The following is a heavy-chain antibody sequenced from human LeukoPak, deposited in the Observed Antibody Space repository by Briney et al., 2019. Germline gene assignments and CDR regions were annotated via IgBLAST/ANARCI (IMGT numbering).Heavy chain of an antibody. Sequence: GGSLRLSCAASGFTFSSYEMNWVRQAPGEGRDWVTYISSSGSAIYYAHSGRGRFTLSRDNAKNSPYLQMNSLRAEDTAVYYCARARRDCSGGSCYPDYNWFDPWGQGTLVTVSS. CDR3: ARARRDCSGGSCYPDYNWFDP. J-gene: IGHJ5*02. V-gene: IGHV3-48*03. CDR1: GFTFSSYE. D-gene: IGHD2-15*01. CDR2: ISSSGSAI.